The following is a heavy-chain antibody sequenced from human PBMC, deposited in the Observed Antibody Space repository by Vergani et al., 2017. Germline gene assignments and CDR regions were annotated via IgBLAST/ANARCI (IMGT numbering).Heavy chain of an antibody. V-gene: IGHV1-2*02. CDR2: INPNSGGT. J-gene: IGHJ6*03. CDR3: ARDKGYNWNPRDQPYYYYYMDV. CDR1: GGTFSSYA. D-gene: IGHD1-20*01. Sequence: QVQLVQSGAEVKKPGSSVKVSCKASGGTFSSYAISWVRQAPGQGLEWMGWINPNSGGTNYAQKFQGRVTMTRDTSISTAYMELSRLRSDDTAVYYCARDKGYNWNPRDQPYYYYYMDVWGKXP.